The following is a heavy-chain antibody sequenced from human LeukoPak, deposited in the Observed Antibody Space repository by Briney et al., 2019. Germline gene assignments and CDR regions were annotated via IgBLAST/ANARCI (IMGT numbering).Heavy chain of an antibody. D-gene: IGHD3-22*01. V-gene: IGHV4-59*08. J-gene: IGHJ4*02. CDR2: IYYSGST. CDR1: GGSFSGYY. Sequence: SETLSLTCAVYGGSFSGYYWSWIRQPPGRGLEWIGYIYYSGSTNYNPSLKSRVTISVDTSKNQFSLKLSSVTAADTAVYYCARLEYYYDSSGYYPYYFDYWGQGTLVTVSS. CDR3: ARLEYYYDSSGYYPYYFDY.